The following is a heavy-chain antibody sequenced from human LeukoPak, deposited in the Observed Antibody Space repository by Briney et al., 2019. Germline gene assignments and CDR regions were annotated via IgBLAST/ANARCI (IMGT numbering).Heavy chain of an antibody. CDR2: IYYSGST. D-gene: IGHD3-10*01. V-gene: IGHV4-31*03. CDR3: ARDIREYGSGTGEDAFDI. J-gene: IGHJ3*02. CDR1: GGSISSGGYY. Sequence: PSQTLSLTCTVSGGSISSGGYYWSWIRQHPGKGLEWIGYIYYSGSTYYNPSLKSRVTISVDTSKNQFSLKLSSVTAADTAVYYCARDIREYGSGTGEDAFDIWGQGTMVTVSS.